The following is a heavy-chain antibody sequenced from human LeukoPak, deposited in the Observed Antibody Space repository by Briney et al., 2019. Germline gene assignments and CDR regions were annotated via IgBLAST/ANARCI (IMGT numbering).Heavy chain of an antibody. J-gene: IGHJ3*02. D-gene: IGHD2-15*01. CDR1: GYTFTGYY. V-gene: IGHV1-18*04. CDR2: ISAYNGNT. CDR3: ARVGYCSGGSCYSAGDAFDI. Sequence: GASVKVSCTASGYTFTGYYMHWVRQAPGQGLEWMGWISAYNGNTNYAQKLQGRVTMTTDTSTSTAYMELRSLRSDDTAVYYCARVGYCSGGSCYSAGDAFDIWGQGTMVTVSS.